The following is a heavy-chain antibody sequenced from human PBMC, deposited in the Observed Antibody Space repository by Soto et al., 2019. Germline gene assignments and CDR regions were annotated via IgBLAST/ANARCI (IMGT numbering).Heavy chain of an antibody. V-gene: IGHV4-4*07. Sequence: QVQLQESGPGLVKPSETLSLTCTVSGGSISSYYWSWIRQPAGKGLEWIGRIYTSGSTNYNPSLKSRVPMSVDTSKNQFSLKLSSVTAADTAVYYCARDEWATRAPHVWFDPWGQGTLVTVS. CDR1: GGSISSYY. J-gene: IGHJ5*02. CDR2: IYTSGST. CDR3: ARDEWATRAPHVWFDP. D-gene: IGHD1-26*01.